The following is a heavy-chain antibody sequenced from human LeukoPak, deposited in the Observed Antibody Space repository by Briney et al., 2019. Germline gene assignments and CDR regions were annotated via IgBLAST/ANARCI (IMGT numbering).Heavy chain of an antibody. CDR1: GGSVSSGSYY. Sequence: SETLSPTCTVSGGSVSSGSYYWSWIRQPPGKGLEWIGYIYYSGSTNYNPSLKSRVTISVDTSKNQFSLKLSSVTAADTAVYYCARDRAVAYYDSSGYLGMDVWGQGTTVTVSS. CDR2: IYYSGST. J-gene: IGHJ6*02. V-gene: IGHV4-61*01. CDR3: ARDRAVAYYDSSGYLGMDV. D-gene: IGHD3-22*01.